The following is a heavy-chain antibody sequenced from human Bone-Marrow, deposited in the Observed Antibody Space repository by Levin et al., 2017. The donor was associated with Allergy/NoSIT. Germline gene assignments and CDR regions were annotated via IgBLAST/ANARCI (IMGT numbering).Heavy chain of an antibody. CDR1: GYTFTNYG. Sequence: GESLKISCKASGYTFTNYGISWVRQAPGQGLEWMGWISGYNVNPNYAQKLQGRVTMTTDTSTSTAYMELRSLRSDGTAVYYCARDQRDSRGQRAFDSWGQGTMVSVSS. CDR3: ARDQRDSRGQRAFDS. D-gene: IGHD3-22*01. J-gene: IGHJ3*02. V-gene: IGHV1-18*01. CDR2: ISGYNVNP.